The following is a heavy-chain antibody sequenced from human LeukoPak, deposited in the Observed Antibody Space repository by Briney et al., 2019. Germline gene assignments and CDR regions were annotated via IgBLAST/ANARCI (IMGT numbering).Heavy chain of an antibody. CDR3: ARVLRYCSGGNCYSGGLGYMDV. CDR1: GFTFSSYW. V-gene: IGHV3-7*03. D-gene: IGHD2-15*01. J-gene: IGHJ6*03. CDR2: IKQDESEK. Sequence: GGSLRLSCVASGFTFSSYWMSWVRQAPGKGLEWVANIKQDESEKYYVDSVKGRFTISRDNAKNSVYLQMNSLRAEDTAVYYCARVLRYCSGGNCYSGGLGYMDVWGKGTTVTISS.